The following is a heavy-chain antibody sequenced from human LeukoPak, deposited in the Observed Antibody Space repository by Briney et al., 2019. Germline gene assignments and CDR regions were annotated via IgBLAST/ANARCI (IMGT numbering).Heavy chain of an antibody. CDR2: ISSNGGST. Sequence: PGGSLRLSCAASGFTFSSYAMHWVRQAPGKGLEFVSGISSNGGSTYYANSVKGRFTISRDNSKNTLYLQMGSLRAEDMAVYYCARDASPGRTVTTSQYYYYYYYMDVWGKGTTVTVSS. V-gene: IGHV3-64*01. J-gene: IGHJ6*03. CDR3: ARDASPGRTVTTSQYYYYYYYMDV. CDR1: GFTFSSYA. D-gene: IGHD4-17*01.